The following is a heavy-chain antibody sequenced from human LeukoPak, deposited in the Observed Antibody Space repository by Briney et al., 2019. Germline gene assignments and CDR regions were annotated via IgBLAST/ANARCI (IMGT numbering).Heavy chain of an antibody. Sequence: GGSLRLSCAASGFTFSSYAMNWVRQAPGKGLEWVSGISGTSDTIHYADSVKGRFTISRDNAKNSLYLQMNSLRAEDTAVYYCAREGVEMATIHAFDIWGQGTMVTVSS. CDR2: ISGTSDTI. J-gene: IGHJ3*02. V-gene: IGHV3-23*01. D-gene: IGHD5-24*01. CDR1: GFTFSSYA. CDR3: AREGVEMATIHAFDI.